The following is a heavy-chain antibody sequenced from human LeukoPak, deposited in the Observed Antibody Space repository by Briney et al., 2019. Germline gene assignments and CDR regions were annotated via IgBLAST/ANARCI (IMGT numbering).Heavy chain of an antibody. CDR2: VSAYNGKT. Sequence: ASVRVSCKASGYTFSTTYINWVRQAPGQGLEWMGWVSAYNGKTSYAQKFQGRVTMTTDSSTNTAYMDLTSLTSDDTAVYYCARGGTYYPCIDCWGQGTQVTVSS. V-gene: IGHV1-18*01. J-gene: IGHJ4*02. D-gene: IGHD1-26*01. CDR1: GYTFSTTY. CDR3: ARGGTYYPCIDC.